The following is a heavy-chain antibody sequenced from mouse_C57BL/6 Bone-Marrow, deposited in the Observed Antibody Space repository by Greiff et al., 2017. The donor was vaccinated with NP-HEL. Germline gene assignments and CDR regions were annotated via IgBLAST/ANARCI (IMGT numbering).Heavy chain of an antibody. V-gene: IGHV1-81*01. Sequence: VKLMESGAELARPGASVKLSCKASGYTFTSYGISWVKQRTGQGLEWIGEIYPRSGNTYYNEKFKGKATLTADKSSSTAYMELRSLTSEDSAVYFCARPTVYFDYWGQGTTLTVSS. J-gene: IGHJ2*01. D-gene: IGHD1-1*01. CDR3: ARPTVYFDY. CDR2: IYPRSGNT. CDR1: GYTFTSYG.